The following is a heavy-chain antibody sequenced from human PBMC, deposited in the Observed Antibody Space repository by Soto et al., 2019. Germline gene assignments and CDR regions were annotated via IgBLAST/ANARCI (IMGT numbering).Heavy chain of an antibody. CDR1: GDSINSAGYY. CDR2: ISNSGST. V-gene: IGHV4-31*03. D-gene: IGHD4-4*01. J-gene: IGHJ6*02. CDR3: ARVPRVRRSYYYYGMDV. Sequence: LTLACTVSGDSINSAGYYWTWIRQDPGQGLEWIGYISNSGSTFYNPSLKSRVNMSVDTSKNHFSLRLTSVTAADTAVYYCARVPRVRRSYYYYGMDVWGQGTTVTVSS.